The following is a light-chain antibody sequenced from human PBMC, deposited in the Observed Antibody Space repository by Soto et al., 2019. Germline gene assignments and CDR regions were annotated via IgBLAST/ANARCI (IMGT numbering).Light chain of an antibody. CDR3: SPYAGGNNLV. Sequence: QSALTQPPSASGSPGQSVTISCTGTSSDVGGYNFVSWYQQHPGKAPKLMIYEVSKRPSGVPDRFSGSKSGNTASLTVSGLQAEDEADYYCSPYAGGNNLVFGGGTKLTVL. CDR2: EVS. CDR1: SSDVGGYNF. J-gene: IGLJ2*01. V-gene: IGLV2-8*01.